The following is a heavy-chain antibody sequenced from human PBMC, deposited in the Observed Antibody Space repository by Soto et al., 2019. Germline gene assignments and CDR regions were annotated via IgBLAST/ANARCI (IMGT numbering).Heavy chain of an antibody. Sequence: QVQLVESGGGVVQPGRSLRLSCAASGFTVSSYGMHWVRQAPGKGLEWVAVISRDGGTKYYADSVKGRFTISKDNSRNTLFLEMNRLGGDDMGVHCCTGEVASGYWGQGTLVTVSS. J-gene: IGHJ4*02. CDR1: GFTVSSYG. D-gene: IGHD3-10*01. V-gene: IGHV3-30*03. CDR2: ISRDGGTK. CDR3: TGEVASGY.